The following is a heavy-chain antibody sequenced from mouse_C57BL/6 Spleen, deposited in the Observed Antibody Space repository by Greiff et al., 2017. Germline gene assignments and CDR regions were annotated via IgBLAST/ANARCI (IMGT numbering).Heavy chain of an antibody. CDR3: ARVGDGYYDYFDY. CDR1: GYSITSCYY. Sequence: EVLLVESGPGLVKPSQSLSLTCSVTGYSITSCYYWNWIRQFPGNKLEWMGFLSYDGSTNYNPSLKNLISITRDTSKNKFILKLNSMSTKAPATYYCARVGDGYYDYFDYWGQGTTVTVSS. V-gene: IGHV3-6*01. J-gene: IGHJ2*01. D-gene: IGHD2-3*01. CDR2: LSYDGST.